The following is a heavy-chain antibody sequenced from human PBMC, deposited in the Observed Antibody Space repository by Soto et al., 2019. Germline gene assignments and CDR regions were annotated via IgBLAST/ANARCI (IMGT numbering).Heavy chain of an antibody. J-gene: IGHJ4*02. V-gene: IGHV3-21*01. Sequence: EVQLVESGGGLVKPGGSLRLSCAASGFTFSSYSMNWVRQAPGKGLEWVSSISSSSSYIYYADSVKGRFTISRDNAKNSLYLQMNSLRAEDTAVYYCASMPREYSGYDLGYWGQGTLVTVYS. CDR3: ASMPREYSGYDLGY. CDR1: GFTFSSYS. CDR2: ISSSSSYI. D-gene: IGHD5-12*01.